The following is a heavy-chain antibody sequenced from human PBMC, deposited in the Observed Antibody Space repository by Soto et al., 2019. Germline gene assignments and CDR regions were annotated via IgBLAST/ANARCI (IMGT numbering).Heavy chain of an antibody. CDR1: GYTFTSYA. CDR2: INPNNGNT. D-gene: IGHD3-10*01. CDR3: ARDSRWFGELASDYGMDV. Sequence: ASVKVSCKASGYTFTSYAMHWVRQAPGQRLEWMGWINPNNGNTKYSQKFQGWVTMTRDTSVSTAYMELSRLRSDDTAVYYCARDSRWFGELASDYGMDVWGQGTTVTVSS. J-gene: IGHJ6*02. V-gene: IGHV1-3*01.